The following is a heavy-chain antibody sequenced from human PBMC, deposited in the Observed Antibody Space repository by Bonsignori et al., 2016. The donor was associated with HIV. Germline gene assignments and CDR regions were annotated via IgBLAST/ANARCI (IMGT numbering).Heavy chain of an antibody. J-gene: IGHJ4*02. CDR3: ARDTTGRNPPYYFDY. CDR2: IIPIFGTA. Sequence: VRQAPGQGLEWMGGIIPIFGTANYAQKFQGRVTITADESTSTAYMELSSLRSEDTAVYYCARDTTGRNPPYYFDYWGQGTLVTVSS. V-gene: IGHV1-69*01. D-gene: IGHD1-1*01.